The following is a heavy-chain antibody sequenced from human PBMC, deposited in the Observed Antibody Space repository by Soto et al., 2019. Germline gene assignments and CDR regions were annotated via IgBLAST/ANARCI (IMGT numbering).Heavy chain of an antibody. V-gene: IGHV7-4-1*02. CDR2: INTNTGNP. CDR3: ARGQLWPYYYYMDV. J-gene: IGHJ6*03. Sequence: ASVKVSCKASGYTFTSYAMNWVRQAPGQGLEWMGWINTNTGNPMYAQGFTGRFVFSLDTSVSTAYLQISSLKAEDTAVYYCARGQLWPYYYYMDVWGKGTTVTVSS. CDR1: GYTFTSYA. D-gene: IGHD5-18*01.